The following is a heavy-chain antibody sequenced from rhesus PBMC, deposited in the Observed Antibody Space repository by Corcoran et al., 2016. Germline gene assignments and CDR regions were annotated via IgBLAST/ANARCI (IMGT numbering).Heavy chain of an antibody. V-gene: IGHV4-165*02. D-gene: IGHD4-11*01. Sequence: QVQLQESGPGLVKPSETLSLSCSVSGGSISGYYLNWIRQSPGAGLEWIGYINDNSGTTYYNPSLKSRVTISTDTSQKRFSLKLTSLTAADTAVYYCARNVYRNSLYNSLDVWGRGVLVTVSS. CDR2: INDNSGTT. CDR3: ARNVYRNSLYNSLDV. J-gene: IGHJ5-2*02. CDR1: GGSISGYY.